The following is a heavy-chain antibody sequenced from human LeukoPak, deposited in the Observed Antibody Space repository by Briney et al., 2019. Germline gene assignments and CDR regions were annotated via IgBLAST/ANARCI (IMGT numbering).Heavy chain of an antibody. D-gene: IGHD3-22*01. V-gene: IGHV3-53*01. CDR2: IYSGGST. J-gene: IGHJ4*02. CDR1: GFTVSSNY. Sequence: PGGSLRLSCAASGFTVSSNYMSWVRQAPGKGLEWVSVIYSGGSTYYADSVKGRFTISRDNSKNTLYLQMNSLRAEDPAVYYCASNYDSSGYYDYWGQGTLVTVSS. CDR3: ASNYDSSGYYDY.